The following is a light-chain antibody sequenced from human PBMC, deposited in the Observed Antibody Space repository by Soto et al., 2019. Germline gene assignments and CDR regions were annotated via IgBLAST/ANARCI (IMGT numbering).Light chain of an antibody. Sequence: EIVMTQSPATLSVSPGERATLSCRASQNVGNNLAWYQQKPGQAPRLLIYGATTRATGLPARFSGSGSGTDFTLNISSLQSEDFTDYYCQLDNNWATYTFGNATKVEIK. V-gene: IGKV3-15*01. CDR1: QNVGNN. CDR3: QLDNNWATYT. CDR2: GAT. J-gene: IGKJ2*01.